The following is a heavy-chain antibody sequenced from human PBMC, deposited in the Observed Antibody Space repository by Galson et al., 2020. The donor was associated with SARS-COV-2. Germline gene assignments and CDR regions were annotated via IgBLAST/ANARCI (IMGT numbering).Heavy chain of an antibody. Sequence: GGSLRLSCAASGFTFSSYGMHWVRQAPGKGLEWVAVTSYDGSNKYNADSVKGRFNTSRDNSKNTQYLQMNSLRAEDTAVYYCAKRESGYSGYVDAFDIWGQGTMVTVSS. CDR1: GFTFSSYG. CDR2: TSYDGSNK. J-gene: IGHJ3*02. D-gene: IGHD5-12*01. CDR3: AKRESGYSGYVDAFDI. V-gene: IGHV3-30*18.